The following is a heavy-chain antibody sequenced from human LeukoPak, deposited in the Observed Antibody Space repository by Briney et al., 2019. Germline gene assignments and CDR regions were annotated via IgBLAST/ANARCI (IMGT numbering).Heavy chain of an antibody. CDR3: ATWHYDSSGYYPTRDY. Sequence: GSSVKVSCKASGGTFSSYAISWVRRAPGQGLEWMGRIIPILGIANYAQKFQGRVTITADKSTSTAYMELSSLRSEDTAVYYCATWHYDSSGYYPTRDYWGQGTLVTASS. CDR2: IIPILGIA. CDR1: GGTFSSYA. J-gene: IGHJ4*02. D-gene: IGHD3-22*01. V-gene: IGHV1-69*04.